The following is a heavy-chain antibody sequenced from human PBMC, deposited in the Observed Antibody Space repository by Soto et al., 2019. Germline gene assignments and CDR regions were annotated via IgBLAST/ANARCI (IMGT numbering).Heavy chain of an antibody. CDR1: GFTFSSSG. CDR2: LSYDGSNK. Sequence: QVQLVESGGGVVQPGRSLRLSCAASGFTFSSSGMHWVRQAPGQGLEWVAVLSYDGSNKYYADSVKGRFTISRDNSKNTLYLQMNSLRAEDTAVYYCAKTYCGDYVLLDYWGQGTLVTVSS. J-gene: IGHJ4*02. V-gene: IGHV3-30*18. CDR3: AKTYCGDYVLLDY. D-gene: IGHD4-17*01.